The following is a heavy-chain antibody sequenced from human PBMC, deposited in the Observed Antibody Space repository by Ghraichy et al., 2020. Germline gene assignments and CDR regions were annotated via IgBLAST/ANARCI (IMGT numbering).Heavy chain of an antibody. V-gene: IGHV3-53*01. CDR2: IYSGGST. CDR3: AVVIGSDAFDI. CDR1: GFTVSSNY. J-gene: IGHJ3*02. D-gene: IGHD2-21*01. Sequence: GGSLRLSCAASGFTVSSNYMSWVRQAPGKGLEWVSVIYSGGSTYYADSVKGRFTISRDNSKNTLYLQMNSLRAEDTAVYYCAVVIGSDAFDIWGQGTMVTVSS.